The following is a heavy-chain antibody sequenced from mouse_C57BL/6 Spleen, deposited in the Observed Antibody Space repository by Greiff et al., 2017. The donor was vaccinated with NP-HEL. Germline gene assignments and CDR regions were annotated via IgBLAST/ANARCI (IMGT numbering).Heavy chain of an antibody. D-gene: IGHD1-1*01. V-gene: IGHV1-19*01. J-gene: IGHJ4*01. Sequence: EVQLQQSGPVLVKPGASVKMSCKASGYTFTDYYMNWVKQSHGKSLEWIGVINPYNGGTSYNQKFKGKATLTVDKSSSTAYMELNSLTSEDSAVYYCARPYYGSSLAMDYWGQGTSVTVSS. CDR1: GYTFTDYY. CDR3: ARPYYGSSLAMDY. CDR2: INPYNGGT.